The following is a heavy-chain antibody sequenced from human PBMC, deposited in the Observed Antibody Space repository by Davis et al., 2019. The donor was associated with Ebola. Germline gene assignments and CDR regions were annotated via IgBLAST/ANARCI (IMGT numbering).Heavy chain of an antibody. CDR2: ISGSGGST. J-gene: IGHJ5*02. D-gene: IGHD2/OR15-2a*01. V-gene: IGHV3-23*01. Sequence: PGGSLRLSCAASGFTFSSYAMSWVRQAPGKGLEWVSAISGSGGSTYYADSVKGRFTISRDNSKNTLYLQMNSLKTEDTAVYYCTTDLPAQYVPWGQGTLVTVSS. CDR1: GFTFSSYA. CDR3: TTDLPAQYVP.